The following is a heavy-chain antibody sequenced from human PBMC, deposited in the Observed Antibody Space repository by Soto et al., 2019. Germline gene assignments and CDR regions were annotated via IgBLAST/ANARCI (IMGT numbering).Heavy chain of an antibody. V-gene: IGHV3-30*18. CDR3: AKPYYYDSSGYYY. CDR2: ISYDGSNK. Sequence: GGSLRLSCAASGFTFSSSGMHRVRGAPGKGLEWVAVISYDGSNKYYADSVKGRFTISRDNSKNTLYLQMNSLRAEDTAVYYCAKPYYYDSSGYYYWGQGTLVTVSS. D-gene: IGHD3-22*01. J-gene: IGHJ4*02. CDR1: GFTFSSSG.